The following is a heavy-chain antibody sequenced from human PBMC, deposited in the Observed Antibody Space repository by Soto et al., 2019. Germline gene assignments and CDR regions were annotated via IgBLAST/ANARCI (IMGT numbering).Heavy chain of an antibody. CDR2: ISSSSSYI. J-gene: IGHJ4*02. V-gene: IGHV3-21*01. D-gene: IGHD6-13*01. CDR1: GFTFSNYN. CDR3: ARWPSGSSWIDY. Sequence: GGSLRLSCVASGFTFSNYNMNWVRQAPGKGLEWVSSISSSSSYIYYADSVKGRFTISRDNAKNSLYLQMNSLRAEDTAVYYCARWPSGSSWIDYWGQGTLVTVSS.